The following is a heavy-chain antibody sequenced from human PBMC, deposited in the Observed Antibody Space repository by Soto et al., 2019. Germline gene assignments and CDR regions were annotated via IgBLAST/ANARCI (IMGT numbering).Heavy chain of an antibody. V-gene: IGHV4-34*01. CDR3: ARHQRFSYDSGIYYNTLFDH. CDR2: INHSGIS. CDR1: GGSFSGYN. J-gene: IGHJ4*02. Sequence: PSETLSLTCAVYGGSFSGYNWSWIRQPPGKGLEWIGQINHSGISNYNPSLKSRVTMSVDASKNQLSLTLTSVTAADTAVYYCARHQRFSYDSGIYYNTLFDHWGLGTLVTVSS. D-gene: IGHD3-10*01.